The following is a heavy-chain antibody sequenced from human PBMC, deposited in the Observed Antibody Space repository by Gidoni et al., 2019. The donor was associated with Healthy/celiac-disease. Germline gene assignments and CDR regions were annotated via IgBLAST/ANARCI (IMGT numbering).Heavy chain of an antibody. V-gene: IGHV1-2*02. Sequence: QVQLVQSGAEVKKPGASLQVSCKAPGYTFTGYYMHWVRQSPGQGLEWMGWINPNSGGTNDAQKCQGRVTMTRDTSISTADMELSRLRSDDTAVYYCARGPGIAVADYYYGMDVWGQGTTVTVSS. CDR3: ARGPGIAVADYYYGMDV. D-gene: IGHD6-19*01. CDR1: GYTFTGYY. CDR2: INPNSGGT. J-gene: IGHJ6*02.